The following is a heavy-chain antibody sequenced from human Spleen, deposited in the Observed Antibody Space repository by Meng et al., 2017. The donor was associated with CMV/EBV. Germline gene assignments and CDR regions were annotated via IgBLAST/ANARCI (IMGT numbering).Heavy chain of an antibody. V-gene: IGHV3-30*04. Sequence: GGSLRLSCPASGFTFSSYAMHWVRQAPGKGLEWVAVISYDGNDKYYADSVKGRFTISGDNSKSTLYLHMNSLRAEDTAVYYCAKPQYGSGNYYDFWGRGTLVTVSS. CDR3: AKPQYGSGNYYDF. CDR1: GFTFSSYA. J-gene: IGHJ4*02. CDR2: ISYDGNDK. D-gene: IGHD3-10*01.